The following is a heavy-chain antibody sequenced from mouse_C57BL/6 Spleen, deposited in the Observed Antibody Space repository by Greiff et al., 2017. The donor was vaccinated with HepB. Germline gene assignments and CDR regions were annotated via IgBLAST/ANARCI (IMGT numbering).Heavy chain of an antibody. Sequence: QVQLQQPGAELVRPGSSVKLSCKASGYTFTSYWMHWVKQRPGRGLEWIGRIDPNSGGTKYNEKFKSKATLTVDKPSSTAYMQLSSLTSEDSAVYYCASTMITTYYFDYWGQGTTLTVSS. CDR2: IDPNSGGT. V-gene: IGHV1-72*01. CDR3: ASTMITTYYFDY. D-gene: IGHD2-4*01. CDR1: GYTFTSYW. J-gene: IGHJ2*01.